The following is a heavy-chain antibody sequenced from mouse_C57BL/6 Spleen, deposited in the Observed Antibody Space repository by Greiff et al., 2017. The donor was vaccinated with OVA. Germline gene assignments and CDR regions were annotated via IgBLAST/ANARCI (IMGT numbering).Heavy chain of an antibody. V-gene: IGHV5-9-1*02. CDR2: ISSGGDYI. CDR3: TRVRGTGAMDY. D-gene: IGHD3-3*01. J-gene: IGHJ4*01. Sequence: EVHLVESGEGLVKPGGSLKLSCAASGFTFSSYAMSWVRQTPEKRLEWVAYISSGGDYIYYADTVKGRFTISRDNARNTLYLQMSSLKSEDTAMYYCTRVRGTGAMDYWGQGTSVTVSS. CDR1: GFTFSSYA.